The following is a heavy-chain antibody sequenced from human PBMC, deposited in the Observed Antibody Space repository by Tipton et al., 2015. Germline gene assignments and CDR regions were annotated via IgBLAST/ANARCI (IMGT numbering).Heavy chain of an antibody. V-gene: IGHV3-53*01. CDR2: IYSGGST. D-gene: IGHD2-15*01. Sequence: SLRLSCAASGFTVSSNYMSWVRQAPGKGLEWVSVIYSGGSTYYADSVKGRFTISRDNSKNTLYLQMNSLRAEDTAVYYCARLVGVGSYYFDYWGQGTLDTVSS. CDR1: GFTVSSNY. CDR3: ARLVGVGSYYFDY. J-gene: IGHJ4*02.